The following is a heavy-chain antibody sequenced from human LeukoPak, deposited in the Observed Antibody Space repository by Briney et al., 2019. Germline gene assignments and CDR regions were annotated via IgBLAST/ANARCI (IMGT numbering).Heavy chain of an antibody. CDR3: ARGTPADY. V-gene: IGHV4-39*07. J-gene: IGHJ4*02. CDR1: GGSISSSSYY. D-gene: IGHD1-14*01. Sequence: SETLSLTCTVSGGSISSSSYYWGWIRQPAGKGLEWIGEIYHSGSTNYNPSLKSRVTISVDKSKNQFSLKLSSVTAADTAVYYCARGTPADYWGQGTLVTVSS. CDR2: IYHSGST.